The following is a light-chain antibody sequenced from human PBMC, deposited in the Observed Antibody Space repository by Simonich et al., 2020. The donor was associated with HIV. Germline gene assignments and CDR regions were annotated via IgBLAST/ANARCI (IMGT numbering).Light chain of an antibody. Sequence: EIVLTQSPGTLSLSPGERATLSCRASQSVRNNYLTWYQQKPGQPPRLLIYGASRRATGIPDRFSGSGSGTDFILTISRLEPEDFAVYYCQQYGSSPLTFGGGTKVEIK. CDR1: QSVRNNY. CDR2: GAS. CDR3: QQYGSSPLT. J-gene: IGKJ4*01. V-gene: IGKV3-20*01.